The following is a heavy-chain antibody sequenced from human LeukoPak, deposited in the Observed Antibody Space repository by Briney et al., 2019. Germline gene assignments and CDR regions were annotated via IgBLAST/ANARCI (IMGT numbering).Heavy chain of an antibody. J-gene: IGHJ4*02. CDR2: ISSSGSTL. CDR3: ARTSTIDY. V-gene: IGHV3-48*03. CDR1: GFTFSSYE. Sequence: GGSLRLSCAASGFTFSSYELNWVRQSPGKGLEWISYISSSGSTLYYADSVKGRFTISRDNAKNSLYLQMNSLRAEDTAVYYCARTSTIDYWGQGTLVTVSS. D-gene: IGHD5-24*01.